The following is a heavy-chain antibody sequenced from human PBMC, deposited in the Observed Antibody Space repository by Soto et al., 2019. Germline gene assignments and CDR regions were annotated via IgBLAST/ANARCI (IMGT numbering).Heavy chain of an antibody. CDR1: GFTFSDHY. D-gene: IGHD3-16*01. CDR3: ARGGQGIRPSYFDY. Sequence: EVQVVESGGGLVQPGGSLRLSCAASGFTFSDHYMDWVRQAPGKGLEWVGRSRNKGNSYFTEYAASVRGRFTISRDDSXNSMYLQTNPLTTEDKAVYYCARGGQGIRPSYFDYWGLGTLVTVSS. V-gene: IGHV3-72*01. CDR2: SRNKGNSYFT. J-gene: IGHJ4*02.